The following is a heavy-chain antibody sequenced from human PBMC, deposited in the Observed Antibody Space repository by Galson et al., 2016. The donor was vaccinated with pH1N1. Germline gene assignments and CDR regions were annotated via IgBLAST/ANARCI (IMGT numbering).Heavy chain of an antibody. J-gene: IGHJ4*02. CDR1: GFTFSNDA. V-gene: IGHV3-23*01. CDR3: TKDTDEMVGSSSN. D-gene: IGHD1-26*01. Sequence: SLRLSCAASGFTFSNDAMSWVRQAPGKRLEWVSTVGRSGHNTHYTDSVGGRFTISRDNSRNTLYLQMNSLRAEDTAVYFCTKDTDEMVGSSSNWGQGALVTVSS. CDR2: VGRSGHNT.